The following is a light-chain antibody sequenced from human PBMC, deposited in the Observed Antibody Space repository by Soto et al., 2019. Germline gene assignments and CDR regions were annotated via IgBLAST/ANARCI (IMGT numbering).Light chain of an antibody. CDR2: EGS. J-gene: IGLJ2*01. CDR3: SSYAGAVV. CDR1: SSGVENYNL. Sequence: QSALTQPASVSGSPGQSITLSCTRTSSGVENYNLVSWYQHHPGKAPKLMIYEGSQRPSGVSDRFSGSQSGNTASLTTSGLQAEDETDYYCSSYAGAVVFGGGTKLTVL. V-gene: IGLV2-23*01.